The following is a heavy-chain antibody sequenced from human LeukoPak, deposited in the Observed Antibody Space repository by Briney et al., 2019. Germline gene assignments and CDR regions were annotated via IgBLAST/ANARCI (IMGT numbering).Heavy chain of an antibody. CDR3: ARENMVRGVTQYYFDY. D-gene: IGHD3-10*01. Sequence: SETLSLTCTVSGGSISSGDYYWSWIRQPPGKGLEWIGYIYYSGSTYYNPSLKSRVTISVDTSKNQFSLKLSSMTAADTAVYYCARENMVRGVTQYYFDYWGQGTLVTVSS. V-gene: IGHV4-30-4*08. CDR2: IYYSGST. CDR1: GGSISSGDYY. J-gene: IGHJ4*02.